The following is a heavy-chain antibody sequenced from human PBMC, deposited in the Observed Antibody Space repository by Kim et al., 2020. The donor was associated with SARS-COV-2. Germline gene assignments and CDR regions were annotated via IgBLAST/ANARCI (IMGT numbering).Heavy chain of an antibody. CDR3: AKDLAYGEGIDY. V-gene: IGHV3-23*01. Sequence: YYADSGKGRFTISRDKSKNTLYLQMNSLRAEDTAVYYCAKDLAYGEGIDYWGQGTLVTVSS. D-gene: IGHD4-17*01. J-gene: IGHJ4*02.